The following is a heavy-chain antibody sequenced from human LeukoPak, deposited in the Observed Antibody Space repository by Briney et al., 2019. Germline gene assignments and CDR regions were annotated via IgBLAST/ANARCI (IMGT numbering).Heavy chain of an antibody. CDR1: GGTFSGYA. D-gene: IGHD3-3*01. Sequence: GASVKVSCKASGGTFSGYAISWVRQAPGQGLEWMGGIIPIFGTANYAQKFQGRVTITADESTSTAYMELSSLRSEDTAVYYCARDGYYDFWSGYPNWFDPWGQGTLVTVSS. CDR2: IIPIFGTA. CDR3: ARDGYYDFWSGYPNWFDP. J-gene: IGHJ5*02. V-gene: IGHV1-69*01.